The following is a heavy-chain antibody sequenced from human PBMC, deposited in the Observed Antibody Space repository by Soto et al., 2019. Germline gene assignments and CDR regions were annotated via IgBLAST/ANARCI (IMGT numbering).Heavy chain of an antibody. Sequence: SETLSLTCTVSGGSISTYYWSWIRQPAGKGLEWIGRIYTGGSSNYNPSLKSRLAMSVDTSKNQFSLKLTSVTAADTAVYYCARDEGIAAAGLYSYHYALDVWGQGTTVTVSS. V-gene: IGHV4-4*07. CDR1: GGSISTYY. J-gene: IGHJ6*02. D-gene: IGHD6-13*01. CDR2: IYTGGSS. CDR3: ARDEGIAAAGLYSYHYALDV.